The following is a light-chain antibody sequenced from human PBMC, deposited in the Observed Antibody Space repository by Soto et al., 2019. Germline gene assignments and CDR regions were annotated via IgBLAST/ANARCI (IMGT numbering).Light chain of an antibody. CDR3: QRNNNWPPEGT. V-gene: IGKV3D-15*03. CDR1: QSIGPN. CDR2: SAS. Sequence: EVVVTQSPATLSVSPGESVTLSCRASQSIGPNLAWYQHMPGQAPRLLLYSASLMATGIPARFSCSGCGTQFTLTITIRQSEAFGIYYCQRNNNWPPEGTFGPGTRVDVK. J-gene: IGKJ3*01.